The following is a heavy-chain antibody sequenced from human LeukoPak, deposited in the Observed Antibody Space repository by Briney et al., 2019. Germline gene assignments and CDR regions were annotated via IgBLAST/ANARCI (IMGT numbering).Heavy chain of an antibody. CDR2: IRYDGSNK. Sequence: GGSLRLSCAASGFTFSSYGMHWVRQAPGKGLEWVAFIRYDGSNKYYADSVKGRFTISRDNSKNTLYLQMNSLRAEDTAVYYCAKAARIAAAEEHYWGQGTLVTVSS. CDR3: AKAARIAAAEEHY. CDR1: GFTFSSYG. D-gene: IGHD6-13*01. J-gene: IGHJ4*02. V-gene: IGHV3-30*02.